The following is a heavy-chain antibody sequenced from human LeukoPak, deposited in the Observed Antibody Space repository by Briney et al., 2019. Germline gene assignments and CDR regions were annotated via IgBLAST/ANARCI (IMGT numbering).Heavy chain of an antibody. CDR1: VGSIRNYH. CDR2: ISYTGNT. J-gene: IGHJ4*02. Sequence: PSETLSLTCTVSVGSIRNYHESWIRQPPGKTLEWIGDISYTGNTNYNASLKSRVTISVDTSKNQFSLKLSSVPAADTAVYYCARVTEWNDFDYWGQGTLVTVSS. V-gene: IGHV4-59*13. CDR3: ARVTEWNDFDY. D-gene: IGHD1-1*01.